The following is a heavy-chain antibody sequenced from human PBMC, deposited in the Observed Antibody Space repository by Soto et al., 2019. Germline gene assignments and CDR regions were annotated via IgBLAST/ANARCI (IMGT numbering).Heavy chain of an antibody. CDR2: ISYDGSNK. J-gene: IGHJ6*02. V-gene: IGHV3-30*18. D-gene: IGHD6-13*01. CDR3: AKVRSINNDYYYYYGMYV. CDR1: GFTFSGYG. Sequence: GGSLRLSCAASGFTFSGYGMHWVRQAPGKGLEWVAVISYDGSNKYYADSVKGRFTISRDNSKNTLYLQMNSLRAEDTAVYYCAKVRSINNDYYYYYGMYVWGQGTTVTVSS.